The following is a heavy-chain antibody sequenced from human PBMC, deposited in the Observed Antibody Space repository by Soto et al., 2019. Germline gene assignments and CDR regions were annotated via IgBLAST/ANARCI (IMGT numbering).Heavy chain of an antibody. Sequence: QVQLVQSGAEVKKPGSSVKVSCKASGGTFSSYAISWVRQAPGQGLEWMGGIIPIFGTANYAQQFQGRVTITADESTSTAYMELSILRSEDTAVYYCARFLYGSGSYCFLGCYYGMDVWGQGTTVTVSS. J-gene: IGHJ6*02. CDR3: ARFLYGSGSYCFLGCYYGMDV. CDR2: IIPIFGTA. V-gene: IGHV1-69*01. CDR1: GGTFSSYA. D-gene: IGHD3-10*01.